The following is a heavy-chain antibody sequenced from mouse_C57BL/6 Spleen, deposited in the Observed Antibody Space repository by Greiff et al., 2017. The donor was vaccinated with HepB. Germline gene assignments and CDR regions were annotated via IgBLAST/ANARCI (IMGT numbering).Heavy chain of an antibody. CDR1: GYTFTSYG. D-gene: IGHD3-2*02. Sequence: QVQLKESGAELARPGASVKLSCKASGYTFTSYGISWVKQRTGQGLEWIGEIYPRSGNTYYNEKFKGKATLTADKSSSTAYMELRSLTSEDSAVYFCARGDQALAYWGQGTLVTVSA. CDR3: ARGDQALAY. CDR2: IYPRSGNT. J-gene: IGHJ3*01. V-gene: IGHV1-81*01.